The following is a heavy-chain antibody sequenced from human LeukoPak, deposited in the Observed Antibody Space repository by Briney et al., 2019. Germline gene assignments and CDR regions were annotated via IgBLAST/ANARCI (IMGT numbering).Heavy chain of an antibody. CDR3: ARTTEGGYTYDYFYYYYMDV. D-gene: IGHD5-18*01. V-gene: IGHV4-61*02. CDR2: IYTSGST. Sequence: PSETLSLTCTVSGGSISSGRYYWNWIRQPAGKGLEWIVRIYTSGSTNYNPSLKSRVTISVDSSKNQFSLKLSSVTAADTAVYYCARTTEGGYTYDYFYYYYMDVWGKGTTVTISS. J-gene: IGHJ6*03. CDR1: GGSISSGRYY.